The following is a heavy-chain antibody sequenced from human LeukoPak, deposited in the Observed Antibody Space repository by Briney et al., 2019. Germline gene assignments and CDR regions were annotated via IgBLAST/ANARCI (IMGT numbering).Heavy chain of an antibody. D-gene: IGHD4-23*01. J-gene: IGHJ4*02. CDR3: VKRVGSNSGPFDS. CDR1: GFTFSSYA. CDR2: ISGSGGST. Sequence: GGPLRLSCAASGFTFSSYAMSWVRQAPGKGLEWVSAISGSGGSTYYADSVQGRFTISRDDSRNTLYLQMNNLRAEDTAVYYCVKRVGSNSGPFDSWGQGTLVTVSS. V-gene: IGHV3-23*01.